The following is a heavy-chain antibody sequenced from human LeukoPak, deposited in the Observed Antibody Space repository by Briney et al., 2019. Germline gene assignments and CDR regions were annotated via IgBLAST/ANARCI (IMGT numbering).Heavy chain of an antibody. CDR2: IYYSGST. Sequence: SETLSLTCTVSGGSISSYYWSWIQQPPGKGLEWIGYIYYSGSTNYNPSLKSRVTISVDTSKNQFSLKLSSVTAADTAVYYCARGIASSSPWIDYWGQGTLVTVSS. J-gene: IGHJ4*02. CDR3: ARGIASSSPWIDY. D-gene: IGHD6-6*01. V-gene: IGHV4-59*01. CDR1: GGSISSYY.